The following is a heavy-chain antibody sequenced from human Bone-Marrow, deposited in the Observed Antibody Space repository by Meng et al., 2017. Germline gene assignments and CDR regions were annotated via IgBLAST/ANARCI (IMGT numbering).Heavy chain of an antibody. CDR2: ISWNSGSI. CDR1: GFTFDDYA. D-gene: IGHD3-16*02. V-gene: IGHV3-9*01. J-gene: IGHJ6*02. CDR3: AKDLLSLASYYYYGMDV. Sequence: SLKISCAASGFTFDDYAMHWVRQAPGKGLEWVSGISWNSGSIGYADSVKGRFTISRDNAKNSLYLQMNSLRAEDTALYYCAKDLLSLASYYYYGMDVWGQGTTVTVSS.